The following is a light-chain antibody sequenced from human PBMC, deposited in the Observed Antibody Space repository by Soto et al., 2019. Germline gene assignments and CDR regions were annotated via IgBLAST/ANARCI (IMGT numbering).Light chain of an antibody. CDR1: QSVISTY. Sequence: EIVLTQSPGTLSLSPGERATLSCRASQSVISTYLAWYQQKPGQAPRLLIYGASTRATGIPDRFSGSGSGTDFSLTIRGLKPEDFAVYYCQQYRMSPNTFGQGNDWRL. J-gene: IGKJ5*01. CDR3: QQYRMSPNT. CDR2: GAS. V-gene: IGKV3-20*01.